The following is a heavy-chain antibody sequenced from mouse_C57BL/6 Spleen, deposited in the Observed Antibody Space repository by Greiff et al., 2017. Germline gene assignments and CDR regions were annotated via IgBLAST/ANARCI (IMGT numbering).Heavy chain of an antibody. J-gene: IGHJ2*01. CDR1: GFTFTDYY. Sequence: EVKVVESGGGLVQPGGSLSLSCAASGFTFTDYYMSWVRQPPGKGLEWLGFIRNKDNGYTTEHSAYVKGRFTISRDNSQSILYLQVNALRAEDSATYYCARGFDYWGQGTTLTVSS. CDR3: ARGFDY. V-gene: IGHV7-3*01. CDR2: IRNKDNGYTT.